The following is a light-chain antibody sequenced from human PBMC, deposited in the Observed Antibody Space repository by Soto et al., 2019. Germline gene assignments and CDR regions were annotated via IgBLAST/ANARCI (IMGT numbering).Light chain of an antibody. CDR3: QAWDSSTCV. J-gene: IGLJ2*01. CDR2: QDS. V-gene: IGLV3-1*01. CDR1: KLGDKY. Sequence: SYELTQPPSVSVSPGQTASITCSGDKLGDKYACWYQHKPGQSPVLVIYQDSKRPSGIPERFSGSNSGSTATLTISGTQAMDEADYYCQAWDSSTCVFGGGTKLTVL.